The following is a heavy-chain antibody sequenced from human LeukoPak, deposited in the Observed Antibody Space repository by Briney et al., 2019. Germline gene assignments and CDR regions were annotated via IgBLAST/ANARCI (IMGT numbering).Heavy chain of an antibody. J-gene: IGHJ4*02. CDR2: ISSSSSYI. D-gene: IGHD6-13*01. CDR3: ARDAAAGDY. V-gene: IGHV3-21*01. Sequence: GGSLRLSCAASGFTFSSYSMNWVRQAPGKGLEWVSSISSSSSYIYYADSVKGRFTISRGNAKNSLYLQTNSLRAEDTAVYYCARDAAAGDYWGQGTLVTVSS. CDR1: GFTFSSYS.